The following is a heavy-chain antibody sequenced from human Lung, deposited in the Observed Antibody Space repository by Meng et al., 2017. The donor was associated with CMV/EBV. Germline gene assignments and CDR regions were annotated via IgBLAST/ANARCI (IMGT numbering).Heavy chain of an antibody. Sequence: SCKASGYTFIAYYIHLVRQAPGQGLEWLGWINPGTGGTDCAQKFQGRVTMTRDTSISTVYLELTTLTSDDTAVYFCARAPYESNFDPWGQGTLVTVSS. CDR3: ARAPYESNFDP. CDR1: GYTFIAYY. D-gene: IGHD3-22*01. V-gene: IGHV1-2*02. CDR2: INPGTGGT. J-gene: IGHJ5*02.